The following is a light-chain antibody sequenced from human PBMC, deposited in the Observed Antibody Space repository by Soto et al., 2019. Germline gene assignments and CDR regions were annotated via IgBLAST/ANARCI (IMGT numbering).Light chain of an antibody. J-gene: IGKJ1*01. V-gene: IGKV3-20*01. Sequence: EIVLTQSPGTLSSSPGERATLSCRASQSIDSRYLAWYQHKPGQAPRLLIYATSSRATGIPDRFGGSGSGTDFTLTINRLEPEDFAVYYCQQYFGSPWTFGQGTKVDIK. CDR3: QQYFGSPWT. CDR2: ATS. CDR1: QSIDSRY.